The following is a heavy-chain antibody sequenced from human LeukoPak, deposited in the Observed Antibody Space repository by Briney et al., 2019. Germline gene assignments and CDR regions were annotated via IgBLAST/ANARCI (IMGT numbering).Heavy chain of an antibody. Sequence: GASVTVSRTASGYTFTSYGISWVRQAPGQGLEWMGWISAYNGNTNYAQKLQGRVTMTTDTSTSTAYMELRSLRSDDTAVYYCARVPPRLLWFGEDWFDPWGQGTLVTVSS. D-gene: IGHD3-10*01. CDR3: ARVPPRLLWFGEDWFDP. J-gene: IGHJ5*02. CDR2: ISAYNGNT. CDR1: GYTFTSYG. V-gene: IGHV1-18*01.